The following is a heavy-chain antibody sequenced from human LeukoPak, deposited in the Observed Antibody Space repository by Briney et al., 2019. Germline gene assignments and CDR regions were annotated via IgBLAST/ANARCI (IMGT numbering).Heavy chain of an antibody. CDR1: GGSISSYY. CDR2: IYYSGST. CDR3: ARRIKRLLWFGELSP. V-gene: IGHV4-59*08. D-gene: IGHD3-10*01. Sequence: PSETPSLTCTVSGGSISSYYWSWIRQPPGKGLEWIGYIYYSGSTNYNPSLKSRVTISVDTSKNQFSLKLSSVTAADTAVYYCARRIKRLLWFGELSPWGQGTLVTVSS. J-gene: IGHJ5*02.